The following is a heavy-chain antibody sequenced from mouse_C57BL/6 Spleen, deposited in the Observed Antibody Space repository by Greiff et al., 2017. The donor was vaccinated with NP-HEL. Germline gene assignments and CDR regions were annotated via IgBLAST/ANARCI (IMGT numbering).Heavy chain of an antibody. CDR2: IYPGDGDT. D-gene: IGHD2-1*01. V-gene: IGHV1-80*01. CDR1: GYAFSSYW. J-gene: IGHJ4*01. CDR3: AIKEELYYGNYEAMDY. Sequence: QVQLKQSGAELVKPGASVKISCKASGYAFSSYWMNWVKQRPGKGLEWIGQIYPGDGDTNYNGKFKGKATLTADKSSSTAYMQLSSLTSEDSAVYFCAIKEELYYGNYEAMDYWGQGTSVTVSS.